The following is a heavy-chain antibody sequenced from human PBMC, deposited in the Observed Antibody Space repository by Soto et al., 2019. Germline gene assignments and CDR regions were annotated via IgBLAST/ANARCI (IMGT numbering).Heavy chain of an antibody. CDR1: GGSFSNYY. Sequence: SETLSLTCAVYGGSFSNYYWSWFRQPPGKGLEWIGEINQGGSTTYNPSLKSRVTMSLDTSKNQYFLKLNSVTAADTAVYYCAPVRNFDKLFSLWGQGTPVTVS. CDR3: APVRNFDKLFSL. J-gene: IGHJ4*02. CDR2: INQGGST. V-gene: IGHV4-34*01. D-gene: IGHD3-9*01.